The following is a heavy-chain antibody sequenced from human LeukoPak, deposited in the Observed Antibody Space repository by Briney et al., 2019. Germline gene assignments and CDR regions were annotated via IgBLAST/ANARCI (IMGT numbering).Heavy chain of an antibody. Sequence: PSETLSLTCTVSGASISTGPYYWSWIRQPAGRGLEWIGRIYTRGSTNYNPSLKSRVTISVDTSKNQFSLKLSSVTAADTAVYYCARGLWFGDENPPYFDYWGQGTLVTVSS. CDR3: ARGLWFGDENPPYFDY. CDR2: IYTRGST. J-gene: IGHJ4*02. V-gene: IGHV4-61*02. D-gene: IGHD3-10*01. CDR1: GASISTGPYY.